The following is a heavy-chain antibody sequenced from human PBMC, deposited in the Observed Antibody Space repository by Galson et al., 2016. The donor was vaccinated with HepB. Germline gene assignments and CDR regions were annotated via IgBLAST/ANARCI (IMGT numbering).Heavy chain of an antibody. CDR1: SFSFSTYG. Sequence: SLRLSCAASSFSFSTYGMHWVRQAPGKGLEWVAVIWHDGSNKQYADSVKGRFTISRDNSKSTLNLQMNSLRAEDTAVYYCAKDRRYYDSSGYFWEGYYYDGMDVWGQGTTVTVSS. CDR2: IWHDGSNK. D-gene: IGHD3-22*01. CDR3: AKDRRYYDSSGYFWEGYYYDGMDV. J-gene: IGHJ6*02. V-gene: IGHV3-33*06.